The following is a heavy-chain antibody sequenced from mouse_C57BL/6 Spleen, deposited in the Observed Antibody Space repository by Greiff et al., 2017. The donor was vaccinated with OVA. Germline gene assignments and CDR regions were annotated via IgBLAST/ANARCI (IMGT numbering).Heavy chain of an antibody. CDR3: VRQWLDYAMDY. J-gene: IGHJ4*01. CDR2: IRGKSNNYAT. Sequence: EVKLQESGGGLVQPKGSLKLSCAASGFSFNTYAMNWVRQAPGKGLEWVARIRGKSNNYATYYADSVKDRFTISRDDSESMLYLQMNNLKTEDTAMYYCVRQWLDYAMDYWGQGTSVTVSS. D-gene: IGHD2-2*01. V-gene: IGHV10-1*01. CDR1: GFSFNTYA.